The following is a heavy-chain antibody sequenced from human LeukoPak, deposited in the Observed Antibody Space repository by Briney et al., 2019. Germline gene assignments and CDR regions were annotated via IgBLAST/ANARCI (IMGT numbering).Heavy chain of an antibody. J-gene: IGHJ4*02. CDR2: IYHSGST. D-gene: IGHD3-3*01. V-gene: IGHV4-4*02. Sequence: PSGTLSLTCAVSGGSISSTNWWSWVRPPPGKGLEWIGEIYHSGSTNYNPSLKSRVIISVDKSKNQFSLKLSSVTAADTAVYYCTGNGYYSLEYWGQGTLVTVSS. CDR1: GGSISSTNW. CDR3: TGNGYYSLEY.